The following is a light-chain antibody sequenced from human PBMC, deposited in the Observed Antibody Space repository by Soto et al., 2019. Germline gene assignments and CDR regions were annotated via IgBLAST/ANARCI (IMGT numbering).Light chain of an antibody. J-gene: IGKJ2*01. V-gene: IGKV1-39*01. CDR2: AAS. CDR1: QSISSY. Sequence: DIQMTQSPSSLSASVGARVTITCRASQSISSYLNWYQQKPGKAPKLLIYAASSLQSGVSSRFSGSGSGTDFTHTISSLQPEDFATYYCQQSYSTPPAFGQGTKLEIK. CDR3: QQSYSTPPA.